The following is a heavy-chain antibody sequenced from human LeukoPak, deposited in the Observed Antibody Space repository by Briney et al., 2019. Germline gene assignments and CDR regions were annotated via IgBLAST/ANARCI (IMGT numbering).Heavy chain of an antibody. V-gene: IGHV3-30*18. Sequence: GGSLRLSCAASGFSFTGYGMNWVRQAPGKGLEWVALISYDGSNEYYADSVKGRFTISRDNPKNTLYLQMNSLRTEDTAVYYCAKSSPWLQLFGDYWGQGTLVTVSS. D-gene: IGHD5-24*01. J-gene: IGHJ4*02. CDR1: GFSFTGYG. CDR2: ISYDGSNE. CDR3: AKSSPWLQLFGDY.